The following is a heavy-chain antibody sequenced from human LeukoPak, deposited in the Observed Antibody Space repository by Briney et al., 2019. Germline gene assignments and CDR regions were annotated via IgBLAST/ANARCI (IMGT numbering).Heavy chain of an antibody. CDR2: IIPILGIA. D-gene: IGHD6-19*01. V-gene: IGHV1-69*04. Sequence: SVKVSCKTSGYTFISYGISWVRQAPGQGLEWMGRIIPILGIANYAQRFQGRVTITADKFTSTAYMELSSLRSEDTAVYYCARVSVGGWDFDYWGQGTLVTVSS. J-gene: IGHJ4*02. CDR1: GYTFISYG. CDR3: ARVSVGGWDFDY.